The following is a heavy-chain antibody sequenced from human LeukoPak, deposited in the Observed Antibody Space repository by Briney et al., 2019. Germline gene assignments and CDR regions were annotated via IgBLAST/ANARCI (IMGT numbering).Heavy chain of an antibody. CDR3: ARVEMRLGIAAAGLDY. D-gene: IGHD6-13*01. CDR1: GFTVSSYY. V-gene: IGHV3-53*01. Sequence: GGSLRLSCAASGFTVSSYYMSWVRQAPGKGLEWVSVIYSGGSTYYADSVKGRFTISRDNSKNTLYLQMNSLRAEDTAVYYCARVEMRLGIAAAGLDYWGQGTLVTVSS. CDR2: IYSGGST. J-gene: IGHJ4*02.